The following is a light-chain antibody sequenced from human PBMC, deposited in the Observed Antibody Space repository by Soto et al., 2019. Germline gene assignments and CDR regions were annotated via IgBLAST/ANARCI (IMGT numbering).Light chain of an antibody. CDR1: QSVSSN. Sequence: EIVMTQSPATLSVSPGERATLSCRASQSVSSNLAWYQQKPGQAPRLLIYGASTRATGIPASFSGSGSGTQFTLTISSLQSEDFAVYYCQQYNNWPPWTLGQGTKVEMK. CDR2: GAS. CDR3: QQYNNWPPWT. V-gene: IGKV3-15*01. J-gene: IGKJ1*01.